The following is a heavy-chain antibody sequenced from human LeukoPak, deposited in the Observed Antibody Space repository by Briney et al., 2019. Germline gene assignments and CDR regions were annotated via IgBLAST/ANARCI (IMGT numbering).Heavy chain of an antibody. CDR3: ARYSSNWEEYNWFDP. J-gene: IGHJ5*02. CDR1: GGSISNYY. CDR2: IYYSGST. V-gene: IGHV4-59*08. D-gene: IGHD4-11*01. Sequence: SETLSLTCTVSGGSISNYYWSWIRQPPGKGLEWIGYIYYSGSTNYNPSLKSRVTISVDTSKNQFSLKLSSVTAADTAVYYRARYSSNWEEYNWFDPWGQGTLVTVSS.